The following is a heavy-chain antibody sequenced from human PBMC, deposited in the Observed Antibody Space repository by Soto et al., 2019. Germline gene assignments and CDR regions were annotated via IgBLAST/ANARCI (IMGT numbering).Heavy chain of an antibody. CDR2: IFHSGST. J-gene: IGHJ4*02. Sequence: QVQLQESGPGLVKPSGTLSLTCAVSGGSISSFNWWSWVRQPPGKGLEWIGEIFHSGSTNYNPSLESRVTISVDKSKNHFSLKRSSVTAADTAVYYCARGVKVTTVTTPFYYFDNWGQGILVTVSS. CDR1: GGSISSFNW. CDR3: ARGVKVTTVTTPFYYFDN. D-gene: IGHD4-17*01. V-gene: IGHV4-4*02.